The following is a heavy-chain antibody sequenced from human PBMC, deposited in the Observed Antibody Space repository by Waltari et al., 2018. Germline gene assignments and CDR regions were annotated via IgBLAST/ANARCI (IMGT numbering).Heavy chain of an antibody. Sequence: EVQLVESGGGVVRPGGSLRLSCAASGFTFDDYGMSWVRQAPGKGLEWVSSISSSSSYIYYADLVKGRFTISRDNAKNSLYLQMNSLRAEDTAVYYCARDLDYYDSSKHDYWGQGTLVTVSS. CDR3: ARDLDYYDSSKHDY. CDR2: ISSSSSYI. CDR1: GFTFDDYG. D-gene: IGHD3-22*01. J-gene: IGHJ4*02. V-gene: IGHV3-21*01.